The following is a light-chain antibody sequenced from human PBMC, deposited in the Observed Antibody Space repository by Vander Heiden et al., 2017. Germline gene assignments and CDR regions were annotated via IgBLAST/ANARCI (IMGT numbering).Light chain of an antibody. J-gene: IGLJ1*01. Sequence: QSALTQPASVSGSPGQSITISCTGTSSDVGGYNYVPWYQQHPGKAPKLMIYDVSNRPSGVSKRFSGSKSGNTASLTISGLQAEDEADYYCSSYTSSSTLVFGTGTKVTVL. CDR2: DVS. CDR1: SSDVGGYNY. CDR3: SSYTSSSTLV. V-gene: IGLV2-14*01.